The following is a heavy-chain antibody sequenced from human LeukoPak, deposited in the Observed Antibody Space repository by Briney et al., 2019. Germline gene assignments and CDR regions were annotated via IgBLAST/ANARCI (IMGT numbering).Heavy chain of an antibody. V-gene: IGHV4-34*01. J-gene: IGHJ4*02. CDR3: TRAYWIGFHFDS. CDR1: GGSFSGFY. CDR2: INHSGST. D-gene: IGHD3-3*01. Sequence: SETLSLTCGVYGGSFSGFYWSWIRQPPGKGLEWIGEINHSGSTNYNPSLKSRVTLSVDTSKNQFSLRLTSVSAADTAVYYCTRAYWIGFHFDSWGQGILVSVSS.